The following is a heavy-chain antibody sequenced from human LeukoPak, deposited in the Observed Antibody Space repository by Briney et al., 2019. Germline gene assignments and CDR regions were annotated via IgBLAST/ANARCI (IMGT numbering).Heavy chain of an antibody. CDR2: IKGDGINT. Sequence: TGGSLRLSCAASGFDFSSNWMHWVRHAPGQGLVWVSRIKGDGINTNYADSVKGRFTISRDTAKNTLYLQMNSLRAEDTGVYYCAKDHYWSIDYWGRGTLVTVSS. V-gene: IGHV3-74*01. CDR1: GFDFSSNW. CDR3: AKDHYWSIDY. J-gene: IGHJ4*02. D-gene: IGHD3-3*01.